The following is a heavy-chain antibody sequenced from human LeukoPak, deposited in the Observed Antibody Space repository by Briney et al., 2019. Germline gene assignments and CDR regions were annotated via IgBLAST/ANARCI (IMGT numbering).Heavy chain of an antibody. CDR2: ISAGGRT. CDR3: TRGGHDYGGSFDP. V-gene: IGHV4-61*02. J-gene: IGHJ5*02. D-gene: IGHD4-23*01. Sequence: SETLSLTCAISGASIASGNYHWDWIRQPAGKRPEYIGRISAGGRTNYNPSLKSRLTISMDTSTNHVSLRLTSVTAADTAVYYCTRGGHDYGGSFDPWGQGILVTVSS. CDR1: GASIASGNYH.